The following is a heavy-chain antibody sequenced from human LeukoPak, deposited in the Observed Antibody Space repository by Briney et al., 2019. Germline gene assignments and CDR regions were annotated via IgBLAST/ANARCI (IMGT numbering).Heavy chain of an antibody. CDR1: GGSISTYY. V-gene: IGHV4-59*01. CDR2: IYYSGST. D-gene: IGHD3-3*01. J-gene: IGHJ4*02. CDR3: ARAILSGYPDS. Sequence: PSETLSLTCSVSGGSISTYYWTWIRQPPGKGLEWIGYIYYSGSTNYNPSLKSRVTISLHTSKNQFSLKLSSVTAADTAVYYCARAILSGYPDSWGQGTLVIVFS.